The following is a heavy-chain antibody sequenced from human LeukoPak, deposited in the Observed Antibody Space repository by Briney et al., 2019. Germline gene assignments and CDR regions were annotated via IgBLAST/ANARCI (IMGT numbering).Heavy chain of an antibody. CDR2: INSDGSSI. CDR3: ARELHSGYDSTDFDY. CDR1: GFTFSSHW. V-gene: IGHV3-74*01. D-gene: IGHD5-12*01. Sequence: GGSLRLSCAASGFTFSSHWMHWVRQAPGKGQVWVSRINSDGSSISYADSVKGRFTISRDNAKNSLYLQMDSLRAEDTAVYYCARELHSGYDSTDFDYWGQGTLVTVSS. J-gene: IGHJ4*02.